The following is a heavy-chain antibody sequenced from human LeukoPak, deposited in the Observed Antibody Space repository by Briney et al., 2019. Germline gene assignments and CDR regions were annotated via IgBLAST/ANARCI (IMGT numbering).Heavy chain of an antibody. CDR1: GGSISSSSYY. CDR3: ARQWYDSSGYYYDY. V-gene: IGHV4-39*01. D-gene: IGHD3-22*01. Sequence: SETLSLTCTVSGGSISSSSYYWGWIRQPPGKGLEWIGSIYYSGSTYYNPSLKSRVTISVDTSKNQFSLKLSSVIAADTAVYYCARQWYDSSGYYYDYWGQGTLVTVSS. CDR2: IYYSGST. J-gene: IGHJ4*02.